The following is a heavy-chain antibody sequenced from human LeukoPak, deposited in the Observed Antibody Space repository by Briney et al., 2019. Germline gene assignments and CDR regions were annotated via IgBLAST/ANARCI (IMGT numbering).Heavy chain of an antibody. V-gene: IGHV3-74*01. D-gene: IGHD3-9*01. Sequence: GGSLRLSCAASGFTFSNYWMHWVRQSPGKGLVWVSRINPDGSYTSYADSVKGRFTISRDNAKNTLYLQMNSLRAEDTAAYYCARDMTGPVDYWGQGTLVTVSS. J-gene: IGHJ4*02. CDR1: GFTFSNYW. CDR2: INPDGSYT. CDR3: ARDMTGPVDY.